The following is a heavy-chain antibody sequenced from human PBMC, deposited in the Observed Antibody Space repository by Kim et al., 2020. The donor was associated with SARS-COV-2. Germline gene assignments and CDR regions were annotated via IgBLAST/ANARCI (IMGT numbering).Heavy chain of an antibody. CDR2: INNDGTYM. D-gene: IGHD3-10*01. J-gene: IGHJ4*02. CDR3: ARDYYAQAEY. Sequence: GGSLRLSCAASGFTFSNYWMQWVRQVPGKGLAWVSRINNDGTYMKYAESVEGRVTISRDNAKNTVYLQMNSLRGDDTAVYYCARDYYAQAEYWGQGTLVTVSS. CDR1: GFTFSNYW. V-gene: IGHV3-74*01.